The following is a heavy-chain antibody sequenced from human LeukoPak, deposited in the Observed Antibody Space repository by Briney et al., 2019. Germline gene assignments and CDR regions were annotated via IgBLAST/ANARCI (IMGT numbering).Heavy chain of an antibody. J-gene: IGHJ3*02. CDR2: INHGGST. CDR1: GGSFSGYY. V-gene: IGHV4-34*01. CDR3: ARYLNYDFWSGKTPDAFDI. D-gene: IGHD3-3*01. Sequence: KPSETLSLTCAVYGGSFSGYYWSWIRQPPGKGLEWIGEINHGGSTNYNPSLKSRVTISVDTSKNQFSLKLSSVTAADTAVYYCARYLNYDFWSGKTPDAFDIWGQGTMVTVSS.